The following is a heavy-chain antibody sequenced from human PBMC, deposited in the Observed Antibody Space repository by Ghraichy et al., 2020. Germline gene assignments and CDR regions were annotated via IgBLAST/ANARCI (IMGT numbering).Heavy chain of an antibody. D-gene: IGHD2-21*01. J-gene: IGHJ3*02. V-gene: IGHV4-59*01. CDR2: IYYTGKT. CDR1: GGSITNYY. CDR3: ARGMYCGDTCFYAFDI. Sequence: SETLSLTCTVSGGSITNYYWSWIRRPPGKGLEWIGYIYYTGKTYSHPSLKSRVTMSLDTSNNQFSLSLKSVTAADAAVYYCARGMYCGDTCFYAFDIWDQGTRVTVSS.